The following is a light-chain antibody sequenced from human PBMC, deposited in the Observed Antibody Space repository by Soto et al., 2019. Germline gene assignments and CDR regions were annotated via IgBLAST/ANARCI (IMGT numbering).Light chain of an antibody. CDR2: GTS. Sequence: EIVMTQSPDPLSVSPGERATLSCRASQNVGRNVAWYQQRPGQAPRLLIHGTSTRAADIPARFSGSVSGTEFKLTINSLQPEDFVIYYCQQYTNWPPMSTLGQGTKLEMK. J-gene: IGKJ2*01. V-gene: IGKV3-15*01. CDR1: QNVGRN. CDR3: QQYTNWPPMST.